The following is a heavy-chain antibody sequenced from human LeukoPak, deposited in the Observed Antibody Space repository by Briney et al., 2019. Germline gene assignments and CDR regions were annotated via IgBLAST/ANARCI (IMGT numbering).Heavy chain of an antibody. V-gene: IGHV4-39*01. J-gene: IGHJ4*02. D-gene: IGHD3-22*01. CDR1: GGSISSSSYY. CDR2: IYYSGST. CDR3: VYDSSGYYYY. Sequence: SETLSLTCTVSGGSISSSSYYWGWIRQPPGKGLEWIGSIYYSGSTYYNPSRKSRVTISVDTSKNQISLKLSSVTAADTAVYYCVYDSSGYYYYWGQGTLVTVSS.